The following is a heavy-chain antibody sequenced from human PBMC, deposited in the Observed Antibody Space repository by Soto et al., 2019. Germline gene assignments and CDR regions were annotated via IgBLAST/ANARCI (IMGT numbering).Heavy chain of an antibody. J-gene: IGHJ4*02. Sequence: QVQLQESGPGLVKPSETLSLTCTVSGASVSRYYVAWIRQSPGKGLEWIGFLYSSGSTNYKSPLKSRVSISVDTSKTQFSLRLSSVTAADTAVYYCARRVSAYYDFWGQGTRVTVSS. CDR2: LYSSGST. CDR3: ARRVSAYYDF. D-gene: IGHD2-8*01. V-gene: IGHV4-59*02. CDR1: GASVSRYY.